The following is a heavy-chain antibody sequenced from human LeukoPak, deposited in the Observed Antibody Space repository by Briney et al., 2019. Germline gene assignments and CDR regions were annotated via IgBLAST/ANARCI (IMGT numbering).Heavy chain of an antibody. CDR2: IIPIFGTA. CDR3: ARVSGYSGYDLAMYYFDY. D-gene: IGHD5-12*01. J-gene: IGHJ4*02. Sequence: SVKVSCTASGYTFTTHDINWVRQAPGQGLEWMGGIIPIFGTANYAQKFQGRVTITADESTSTAYMELSSLRSEDTAVYYCARVSGYSGYDLAMYYFDYWGQGTLVTVSS. CDR1: GYTFTTHD. V-gene: IGHV1-69*13.